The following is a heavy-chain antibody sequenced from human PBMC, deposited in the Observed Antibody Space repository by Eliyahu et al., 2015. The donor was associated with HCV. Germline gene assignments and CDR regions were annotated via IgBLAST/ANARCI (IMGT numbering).Heavy chain of an antibody. D-gene: IGHD6-19*01. CDR2: ISWNSGNI. CDR1: GFTFDDYA. V-gene: IGHV3-9*01. CDR3: TKDHEQWLATQLDY. Sequence: EVQVVESGGGFVQPGSSLRLSCAASGFTFDDYAMHWVRQAPGKGLGWVSGISWNSGNIGYXDSVKGRFTISRDNAKSSLYLQMNSLRTEDTALYYCTKDHEQWLATQLDYWGQGTLVTVSS. J-gene: IGHJ4*02.